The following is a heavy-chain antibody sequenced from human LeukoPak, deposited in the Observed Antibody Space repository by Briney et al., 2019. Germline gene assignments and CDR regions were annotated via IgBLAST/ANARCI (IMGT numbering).Heavy chain of an antibody. V-gene: IGHV1-69*05. CDR3: ARDSNPYNWNGAWAFDI. CDR2: IIPIFGTA. Sequence: SVKVSCKASGGTFSSYAISWVRQAPGQGLEWVGRIIPIFGTANYAQKCQSRITITTDESTSTAYMELSSLRSEDTAVYYCARDSNPYNWNGAWAFDIWGQGTMVTVSS. D-gene: IGHD1-20*01. J-gene: IGHJ3*02. CDR1: GGTFSSYA.